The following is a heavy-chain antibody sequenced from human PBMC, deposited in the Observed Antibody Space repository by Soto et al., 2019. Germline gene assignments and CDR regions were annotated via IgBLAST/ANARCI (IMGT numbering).Heavy chain of an antibody. D-gene: IGHD2-2*02. J-gene: IGHJ6*02. CDR1: GGTFSSYA. V-gene: IGHV1-69*06. Sequence: QVQLVQSGAEVKKPGSSVKVSCKASGGTFSSYAISWVRQAPGQGLEWMGGIIPIFGTANYAQKFQGRVTITADKSTSTAYMELSSLRSEDTAVYYCARDLVVPAAIDYYYGMDVWGQGTTVTVSS. CDR2: IIPIFGTA. CDR3: ARDLVVPAAIDYYYGMDV.